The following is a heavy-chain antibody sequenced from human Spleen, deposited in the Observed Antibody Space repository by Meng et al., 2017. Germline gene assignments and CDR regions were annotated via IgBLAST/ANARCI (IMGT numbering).Heavy chain of an antibody. J-gene: IGHJ4*02. CDR2: IYYSGST. V-gene: IGHV4-61*01. D-gene: IGHD5-12*01. Sequence: QGQLEESGPGLVRPSETLSLTCTVSGGSVSSGSYYWSWIRQPPGKGLEWIGYIYYSGSTNYNPSLKSRVTISVDTSKNQFSLKLSSVTAADTAVYYCARGGDIVATITLDYWGQGTLVTVSS. CDR1: GGSVSSGSYY. CDR3: ARGGDIVATITLDY.